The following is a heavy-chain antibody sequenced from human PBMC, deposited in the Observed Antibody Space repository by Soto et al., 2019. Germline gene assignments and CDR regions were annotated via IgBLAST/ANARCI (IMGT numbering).Heavy chain of an antibody. CDR2: VNPILSMS. CDR1: GDTFSFYS. D-gene: IGHD3-10*01. V-gene: IGHV1-69*04. CDR3: ATSSGSGYRAFDY. Sequence: QVQLVQSGAEVNRPGSSVKVSCKASGDTFSFYSINWVRQAPGLGLEWMGRVNPILSMSNYAQRFQGRVTMTADKSTSTAYMELSGLRSEDTAMYYCATSSGSGYRAFDYWGQGALVTVSS. J-gene: IGHJ4*02.